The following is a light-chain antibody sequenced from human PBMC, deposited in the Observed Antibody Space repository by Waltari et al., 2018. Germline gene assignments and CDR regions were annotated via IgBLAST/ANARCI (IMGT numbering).Light chain of an antibody. J-gene: IGKJ4*01. Sequence: EIVLTQSPATLSLFPGERATLSCRASQRVSSYLAWYQQKPGQAPRLVSYDAANRATGIPARFSGSGSGTDFTLTISSLEPEDFAVYYCQQRSNWPLTFGGGTRVEIK. CDR2: DAA. CDR3: QQRSNWPLT. V-gene: IGKV3-11*01. CDR1: QRVSSY.